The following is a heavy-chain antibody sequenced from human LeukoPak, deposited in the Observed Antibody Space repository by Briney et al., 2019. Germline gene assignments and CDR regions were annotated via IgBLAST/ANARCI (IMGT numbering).Heavy chain of an antibody. CDR3: ARVPSGSMITFGDGSEV. CDR1: RHSPSSYY. V-gene: IGHV4-59*01. J-gene: IGHJ4*02. CDR2: ISYSGST. Sequence: SETLSLTCTVSRHSPSSYYSSWIRHPPGKGREWIGYISYSGSTNYNTSLTSRVHISVATSKQQCSLKLSSVTAADTAVYYCARVPSGSMITFGDGSEVWGQGALVTVSS. D-gene: IGHD3-16*01.